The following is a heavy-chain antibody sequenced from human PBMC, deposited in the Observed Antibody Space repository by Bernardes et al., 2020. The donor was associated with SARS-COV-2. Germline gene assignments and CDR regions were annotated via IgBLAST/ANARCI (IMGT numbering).Heavy chain of an antibody. Sequence: GGSLRLSCAASGFTFNNYWMHWVRQVPGKGLVWVSRINSGGSSTSYADSVKGRFTISRDNAKNTLYLQMNSLRAEDAAVYFCARGSGNYYHDYWGQGTVVTVSS. D-gene: IGHD3-10*01. CDR1: GFTFNNYW. V-gene: IGHV3-74*01. CDR2: INSGGSST. J-gene: IGHJ4*02. CDR3: ARGSGNYYHDY.